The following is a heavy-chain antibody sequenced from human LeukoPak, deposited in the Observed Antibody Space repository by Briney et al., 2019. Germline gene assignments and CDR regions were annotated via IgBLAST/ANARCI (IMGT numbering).Heavy chain of an antibody. D-gene: IGHD1-1*01. Sequence: GGSLRLSCAASGFTFSSYAMSWVRQAPGKGLEWVSAISGSGGSTYYADSVKGRFTISRDNSKNTLYLQMNSLRAEDTAVYYCAFETHNWNDVTPGVGYWGQGTLVTVSS. CDR3: AFETHNWNDVTPGVGY. CDR2: ISGSGGST. J-gene: IGHJ4*02. V-gene: IGHV3-23*01. CDR1: GFTFSSYA.